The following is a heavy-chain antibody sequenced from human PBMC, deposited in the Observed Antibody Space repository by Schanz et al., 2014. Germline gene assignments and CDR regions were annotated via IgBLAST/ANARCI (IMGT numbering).Heavy chain of an antibody. Sequence: EVQLLESGGGLVQPGGSLRLSCVASGFTFFGSFAMSWVRQAPGKGLEWVSGMSGSGSTADYADSVKGRFPISRDNGETSVYLQINSLRVEDTAVYYCARFLARYQYYGVDVWGQGTTVIVSS. CDR2: MSGSGSTA. J-gene: IGHJ6*02. D-gene: IGHD3-3*01. CDR1: GFTFFGSFA. V-gene: IGHV3-23*01. CDR3: ARFLARYQYYGVDV.